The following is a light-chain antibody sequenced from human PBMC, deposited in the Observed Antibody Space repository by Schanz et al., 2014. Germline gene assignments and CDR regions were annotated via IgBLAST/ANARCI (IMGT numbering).Light chain of an antibody. J-gene: IGLJ2*01. Sequence: QSVLTQPASVSGSPGQSITISCTGTSSDVGGYNYVSWYQQHPGKAPKLMIFDVSNRHSGVPDRFSGSKSGTTASLTVSGLQAEDEADYYCSSYAGNNKLLLGGGTKLTVL. V-gene: IGLV2-8*01. CDR3: SSYAGNNKLL. CDR1: SSDVGGYNY. CDR2: DVS.